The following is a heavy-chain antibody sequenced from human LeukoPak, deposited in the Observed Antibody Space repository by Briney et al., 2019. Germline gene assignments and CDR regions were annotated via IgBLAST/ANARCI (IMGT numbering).Heavy chain of an antibody. J-gene: IGHJ5*02. CDR2: TIPIFGTA. CDR1: GGTFSNYA. CDR3: ARCRRIFGDSDLSLYNWFDP. V-gene: IGHV1-69*05. Sequence: SVKVSCKAAGGTFSNYAISWVRQAPGQGLEWMGGTIPIFGTANYAQKFQGRFTITTGESTSTAYMELSSLRSEDTAVYYCARCRRIFGDSDLSLYNWFDPWGQGTLVTVSS. D-gene: IGHD3-3*01.